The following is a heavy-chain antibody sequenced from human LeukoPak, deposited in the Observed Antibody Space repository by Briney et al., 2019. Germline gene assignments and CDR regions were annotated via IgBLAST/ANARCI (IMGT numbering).Heavy chain of an antibody. CDR1: GFTLSDSY. D-gene: IGHD1-26*01. V-gene: IGHV3-11*05. J-gene: IGHJ5*02. CDR3: ARGGHGAADQ. CDR2: ISPSTTHT. Sequence: GGSLRLSCGASGFTLSDSYMSWIRQAPGKGLEWLSYISPSTTHTSYADSVKGRFTISRDNTKNLLFLQMNSLRAEDTAVYYCARGGHGAADQWGQGTLVTVSS.